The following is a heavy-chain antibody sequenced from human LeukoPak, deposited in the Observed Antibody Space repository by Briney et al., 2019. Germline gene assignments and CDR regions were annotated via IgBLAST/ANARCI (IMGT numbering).Heavy chain of an antibody. CDR3: ARHPGGLLAFDI. D-gene: IGHD1-26*01. CDR2: IFYSGTT. Sequence: ETLSLTCTVSGGSISSSSYYWGWIRQPPGKGLEWIGSIFYSGTTYYNPSLKSRVTISVDTSKNQFSLKLSSVAAADTAVYYCARHPGGLLAFDIWGQGTMVTVSS. V-gene: IGHV4-39*01. J-gene: IGHJ3*02. CDR1: GGSISSSSYY.